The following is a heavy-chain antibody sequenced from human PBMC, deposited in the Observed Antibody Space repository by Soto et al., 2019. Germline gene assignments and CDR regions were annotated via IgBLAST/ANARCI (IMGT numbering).Heavy chain of an antibody. J-gene: IGHJ4*02. CDR2: IYYSGST. CDR3: ARSSPRVVSTWDY. CDR1: GGSIISYY. D-gene: IGHD3-3*01. Sequence: SETPSLTCIVSGGSIISYYWSWIRQPPGKGLEWIGHIYYSGSTNYNPSLKSRVTISVDTSKNHFSLKLSSVTAADTAVYYCARSSPRVVSTWDYWGQGTLGNVSP. V-gene: IGHV4-59*01.